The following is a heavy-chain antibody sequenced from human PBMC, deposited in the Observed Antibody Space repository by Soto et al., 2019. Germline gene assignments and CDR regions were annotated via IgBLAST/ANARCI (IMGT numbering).Heavy chain of an antibody. CDR1: GFTFSSYA. V-gene: IGHV3-30-3*01. CDR2: ISYDGSNK. Sequence: GGSLRLSCAASGFTFSSYAMHWVRQAPGKGLEWVAVISYDGSNKYYADSVKGRFTISRDNSKNTLYLQMNSLRAEDTAVYYCARDQVPHYGMDVWGQGTTVTVSS. CDR3: ARDQVPHYGMDV. D-gene: IGHD1-1*01. J-gene: IGHJ6*02.